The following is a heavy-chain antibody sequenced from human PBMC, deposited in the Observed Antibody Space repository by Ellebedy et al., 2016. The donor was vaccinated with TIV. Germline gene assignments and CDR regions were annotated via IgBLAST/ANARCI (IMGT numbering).Heavy chain of an antibody. CDR2: ISFDGKAV. CDR3: ARGPYSSGHCDAFDV. CDR1: GYTFSGST. Sequence: GESLKISXAASGYTFSGSTMHWVRQAPGWGLDWVAGISFDGKAVHYADSVKGRFTISGGNSKNTLSLQMNSLRGEDSAIYYCARGPYSSGHCDAFDVWGRGTAVTVSS. J-gene: IGHJ3*01. V-gene: IGHV3-30*04. D-gene: IGHD6-19*01.